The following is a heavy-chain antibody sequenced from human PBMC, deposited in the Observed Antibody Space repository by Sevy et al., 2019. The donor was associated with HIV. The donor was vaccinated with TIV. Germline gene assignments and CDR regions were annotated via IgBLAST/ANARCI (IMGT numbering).Heavy chain of an antibody. CDR2: IQYDGSNK. J-gene: IGHJ4*02. D-gene: IGHD2-21*01. CDR1: GFSFSSYG. V-gene: IGHV3-30*02. CDR3: VKEGGGEGGDH. Sequence: GGSLRLSCAASGFSFSSYGMHWVRQAPGKGLEWMSYIQYDGSNKDYADSVKGRFTISRDNSKNTLYLQMNGLKVEATAVFYCVKEGGGEGGDHWGQGTLVTVSS.